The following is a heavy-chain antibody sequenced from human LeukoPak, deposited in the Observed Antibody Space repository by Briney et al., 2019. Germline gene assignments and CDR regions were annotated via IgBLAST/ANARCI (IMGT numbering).Heavy chain of an antibody. CDR3: AREAAGQWFDP. V-gene: IGHV4-4*02. CDR2: IYHSGSI. D-gene: IGHD6-25*01. J-gene: IGHJ5*02. CDR1: GDSISSSNW. Sequence: SETLSLTCAVSGDSISSSNWWSWVRQPPGKGLEWIGEIYHSGSINYNPSLKSRVAMSLDKSKNQFSLSLTSVTAADTAVYYCAREAAGQWFDPWGQGTLVTVSS.